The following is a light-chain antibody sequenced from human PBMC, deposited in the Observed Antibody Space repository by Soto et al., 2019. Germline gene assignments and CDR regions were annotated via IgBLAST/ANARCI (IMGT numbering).Light chain of an antibody. CDR1: QSISDT. V-gene: IGKV3-15*01. Sequence: EIVMTQSPATLSVSPGGRATLSCRASQSISDTLAWYQQKPGQAPRLLIHGASTRAPGFPARFSGSGSGTDFTLTISILQSEDSAVYYCQQYDNWPWTFGQGTKVEIK. CDR3: QQYDNWPWT. J-gene: IGKJ1*01. CDR2: GAS.